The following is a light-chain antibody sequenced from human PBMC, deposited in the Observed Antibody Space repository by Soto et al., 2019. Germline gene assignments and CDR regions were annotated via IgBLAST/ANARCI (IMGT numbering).Light chain of an antibody. CDR3: QQYKSWPPIT. CDR2: GAS. J-gene: IGKJ5*01. Sequence: ELVLTQSPGTLSLSPGEGATLSCRASQSVSSSYLAWYQQKPGQAPRLLIYGASTRATGVPDRFSGTGSGTEFTLTISSLKSEDYAVYYCQQYKSWPPITFGQGTRLEIK. V-gene: IGKV3-20*01. CDR1: QSVSSSY.